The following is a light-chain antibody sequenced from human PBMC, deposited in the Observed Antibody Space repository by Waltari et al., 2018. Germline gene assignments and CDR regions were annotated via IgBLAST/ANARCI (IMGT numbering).Light chain of an antibody. V-gene: IGKV3-11*01. CDR3: QQRSNWPT. CDR1: QSVSSS. J-gene: IGKJ2*01. CDR2: DAS. Sequence: EIGLTQSPATLSLSPGERATLSCRASQSVSSSLAGYQQKPGQAPRLLIYDASNRATGIPARFSGSGSGTDFTLTISSLEPEDFAVYYCQQRSNWPTFGQGTKLEIK.